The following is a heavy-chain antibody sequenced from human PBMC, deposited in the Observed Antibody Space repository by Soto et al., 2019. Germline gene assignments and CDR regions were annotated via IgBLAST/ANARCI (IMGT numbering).Heavy chain of an antibody. CDR3: ARDIDSSGNNWFDP. J-gene: IGHJ5*02. CDR2: INPNSGGT. V-gene: IGHV1-2*04. CDR1: GYTFTGYY. Sequence: ASVKVSCKASGYTFTGYYMHWVRQAPGQGLEWMGWINPNSGGTNYAQKFQGWVTMTRDTSISTAYMELSRLRSDDTAVYYCARDIDSSGNNWFDPWGQGILVTVSS. D-gene: IGHD3-22*01.